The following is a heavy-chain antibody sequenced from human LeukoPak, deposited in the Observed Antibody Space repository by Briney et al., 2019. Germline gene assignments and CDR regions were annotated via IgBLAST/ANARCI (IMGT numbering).Heavy chain of an antibody. CDR3: ASRNNMDV. Sequence: GGSLRLSCEASGFIFSSYWMSWVRQAPGKGLEWVANIKHEGSEKYYVASVKRRFTISRDNAKNSLHLQMNSLRAEDTAVYYCASRNNMDVWGQGTTVSVSS. J-gene: IGHJ6*02. CDR1: GFIFSSYW. D-gene: IGHD1/OR15-1a*01. CDR2: IKHEGSEK. V-gene: IGHV3-7*01.